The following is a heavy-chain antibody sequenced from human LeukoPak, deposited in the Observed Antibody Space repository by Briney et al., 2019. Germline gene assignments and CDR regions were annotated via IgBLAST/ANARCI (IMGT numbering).Heavy chain of an antibody. CDR2: IKQDGSEK. V-gene: IGHV3-7*01. CDR3: ARVRGSWCLDC. D-gene: IGHD6-13*01. Sequence: GGSLRLSCAASGFTFSNYWMSWVRQAPGKGLEWVANIKQDGSEKYYVDSVKGRLTISRDNAKNSLYLQMNSLRADDTAVYYCARVRGSWCLDCWGQGTLVTVSS. CDR1: GFTFSNYW. J-gene: IGHJ4*02.